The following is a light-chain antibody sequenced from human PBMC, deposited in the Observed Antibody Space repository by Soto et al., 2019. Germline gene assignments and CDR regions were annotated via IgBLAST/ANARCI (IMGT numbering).Light chain of an antibody. CDR1: QSISNS. V-gene: IGKV1-5*03. CDR2: KAS. Sequence: DIQLTQSPSTLSASVGDRVTITCRASQSISNSLAWYQQKPGKAPKVLIYKASSLESGVPSRFSGSGSGKEFTHAISSLQPDDFATYYNQHCDSYWKFGQGTKVESK. J-gene: IGKJ1*01. CDR3: QHCDSYWK.